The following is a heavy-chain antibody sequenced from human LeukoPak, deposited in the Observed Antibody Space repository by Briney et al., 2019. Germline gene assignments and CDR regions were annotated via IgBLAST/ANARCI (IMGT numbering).Heavy chain of an antibody. V-gene: IGHV4-34*01. Sequence: SETLSLTFAVYGGSFSGYYWSWIRQPPGKGLEWIGEINHSGSTNYNPSLKSRVTMSVDTSKSQFSLKLSSVTAADTAVYYCARRQWLVRTFDYWGQGTLVTVSS. CDR3: ARRQWLVRTFDY. CDR1: GGSFSGYY. J-gene: IGHJ4*02. D-gene: IGHD6-19*01. CDR2: INHSGST.